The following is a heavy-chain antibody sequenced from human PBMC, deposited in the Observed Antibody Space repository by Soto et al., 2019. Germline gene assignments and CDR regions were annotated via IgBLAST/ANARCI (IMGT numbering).Heavy chain of an antibody. V-gene: IGHV3-23*01. J-gene: IGHJ4*02. CDR1: GFTFSSYG. CDR2: ISDSGGST. Sequence: PGGSLRLSCAASGFTFSSYGISWVRQAPGKGLEWVSGISDSGGSTYYADSVRGRFTISRDNSKNMLYLQMNSLRAEDTAVYYCAKTSVGTYFFDYWGQGTLVTVSS. D-gene: IGHD7-27*01. CDR3: AKTSVGTYFFDY.